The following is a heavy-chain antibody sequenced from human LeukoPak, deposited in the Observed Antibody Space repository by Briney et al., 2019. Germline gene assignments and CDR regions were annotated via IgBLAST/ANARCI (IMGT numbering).Heavy chain of an antibody. CDR2: ISSSGSTI. CDR3: ARQGITIFGVVILPSYYMDV. V-gene: IGHV3-11*04. D-gene: IGHD3-3*01. Sequence: GGSLRLSCAASGFTFSDYYMSWIRQAPGKGLEWVSYISSSGSTIYYADSVKGRFTISRVNAKNSLYLQMNSLRAEDTAVYYCARQGITIFGVVILPSYYMDVWGKGTTVTVSS. J-gene: IGHJ6*03. CDR1: GFTFSDYY.